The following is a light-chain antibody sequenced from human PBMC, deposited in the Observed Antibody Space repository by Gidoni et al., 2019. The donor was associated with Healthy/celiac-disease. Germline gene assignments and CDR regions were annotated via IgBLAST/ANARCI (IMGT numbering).Light chain of an antibody. V-gene: IGLV3-1*01. J-gene: IGLJ2*01. CDR3: QAWDSSTVV. CDR2: QDS. CDR1: NVGDKY. Sequence: SYELTQPPPVSVSPGQTASITCPGDNVGDKYACWYQQKPGQSPVLVIYQDSKRPSGIPERFSGSNSGNTATLTISGTQAMDEADYYCQAWDSSTVVFGGGTKLTVL.